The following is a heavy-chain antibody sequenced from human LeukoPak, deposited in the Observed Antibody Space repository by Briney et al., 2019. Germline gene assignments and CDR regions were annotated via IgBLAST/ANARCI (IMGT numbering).Heavy chain of an antibody. CDR2: ISASGDNT. Sequence: PAGGSLRLSCAASGFTFSTYAMSWVRQAPGKGLEWVSAISASGDNTYYADSVKGRFTISRDNSKNTLYQQMNSLRADDTAVYYCAKDRYDSGIVTTYDYWGQGTLVTVSS. D-gene: IGHD1-26*01. CDR1: GFTFSTYA. CDR3: AKDRYDSGIVTTYDY. V-gene: IGHV3-23*01. J-gene: IGHJ4*02.